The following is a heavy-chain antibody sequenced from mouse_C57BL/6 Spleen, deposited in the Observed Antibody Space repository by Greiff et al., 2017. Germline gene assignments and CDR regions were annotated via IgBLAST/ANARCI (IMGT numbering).Heavy chain of an antibody. J-gene: IGHJ2*01. Sequence: EVKLVESGGGLVKPGGSLKLSCAASGFTFSDYGMHWVRQAPEKGLEWVAYISSGSSTIYYADTVKGRFTISRDNAKNTLFLQMTSLRSEDTAMYYCARADYYGSTLYYFDYWGQGTTLTVSS. CDR2: ISSGSSTI. CDR3: ARADYYGSTLYYFDY. D-gene: IGHD1-1*01. V-gene: IGHV5-17*01. CDR1: GFTFSDYG.